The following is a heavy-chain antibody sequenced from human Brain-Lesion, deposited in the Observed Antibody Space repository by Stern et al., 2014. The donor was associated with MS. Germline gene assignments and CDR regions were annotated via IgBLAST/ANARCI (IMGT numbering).Heavy chain of an antibody. V-gene: IGHV1-2*02. CDR1: GYIFTGYY. CDR3: ARDQRGITIFGVVTDYYYLGMDV. J-gene: IGHJ6*02. Sequence: QVQLVPSGAEVKKPGASVKVSCKTSGYIFTGYYIHWVRQAPGQGLEWMAWIKPNTGGTKYAQKFQGRVTMSSDTSISTAYVELSSLTSDDTAVYYCARDQRGITIFGVVTDYYYLGMDVWGQGTTVTVSS. D-gene: IGHD3-3*01. CDR2: IKPNTGGT.